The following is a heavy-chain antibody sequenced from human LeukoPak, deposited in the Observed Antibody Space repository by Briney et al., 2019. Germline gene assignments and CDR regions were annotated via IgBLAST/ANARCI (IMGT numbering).Heavy chain of an antibody. D-gene: IGHD2-2*02. J-gene: IGHJ4*02. CDR2: IKQDGREK. CDR3: ARFPSPYCSSTSCYILGFDY. Sequence: GGSLRLSCAASGFTFSSYWMSGVRQAPGKGLEWVANIKQDGREKYYVDSVKGRFTISRENAKNSLYLQMNSLRAEDTAVYYCARFPSPYCSSTSCYILGFDYWGQGTLVTVSS. CDR1: GFTFSSYW. V-gene: IGHV3-7*01.